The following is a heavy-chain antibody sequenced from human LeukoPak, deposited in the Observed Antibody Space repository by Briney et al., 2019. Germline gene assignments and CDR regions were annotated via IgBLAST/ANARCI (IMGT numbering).Heavy chain of an antibody. Sequence: PGGSLRLSCAASGFTFSSYSMNWVRQAPGKGLEWVSYISSSSSTIYYADSVKGRFTISRDNAKNSLYLQMNSLRAEDTAVYYCARERVGYSSGWLDAFDIWGQGTMVTVSS. CDR2: ISSSSSTI. J-gene: IGHJ3*02. V-gene: IGHV3-48*01. CDR3: ARERVGYSSGWLDAFDI. D-gene: IGHD6-19*01. CDR1: GFTFSSYS.